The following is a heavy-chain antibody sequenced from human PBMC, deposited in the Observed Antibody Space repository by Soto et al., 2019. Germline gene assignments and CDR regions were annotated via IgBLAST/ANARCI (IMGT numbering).Heavy chain of an antibody. CDR3: ASSHAGAHITAAVH. V-gene: IGHV4-30-2*01. CDR2: IYHSGST. Sequence: SETLSLTCAVSGGSISSGGYSWSWIRQPPGKGLEWIGYIYHSGSTYYNPSLKGRVTISVDRSKNQFSLKLSSVTAADTAVYYCASSHAGAHITAAVHWGQGTLVTVS. D-gene: IGHD6-13*01. CDR1: GGSISSGGYS. J-gene: IGHJ4*02.